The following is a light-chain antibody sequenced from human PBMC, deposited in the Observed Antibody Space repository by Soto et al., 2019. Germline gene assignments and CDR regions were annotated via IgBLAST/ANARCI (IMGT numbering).Light chain of an antibody. V-gene: IGKV3-15*01. J-gene: IGKJ4*01. CDR3: QQYNNWPLT. CDR2: GAS. Sequence: EIVMTQSPATLSVSPGERATLSCRASQSVSSNLAWYQQKPGQAPRLLIYGASTRATGIPARFSGSGSGTEFTLTISSLQSEDFAVYYCQQYNNWPLTFGGLTKVEIK. CDR1: QSVSSN.